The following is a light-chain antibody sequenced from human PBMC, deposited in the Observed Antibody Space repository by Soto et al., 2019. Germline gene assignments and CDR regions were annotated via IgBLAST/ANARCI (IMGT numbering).Light chain of an antibody. CDR1: SSNIGAGYD. CDR3: QSYDSSLSGWV. J-gene: IGLJ3*02. V-gene: IGLV1-40*01. Sequence: QSVLTQPPSVSGAPGQRVTISCTGSSSNIGAGYDVHWYQQIPGTAPKLLIYGSSNRPSGVPDRFSGSKSGTSASLAITGLQAEDEADYYCQSYDSSLSGWVFGGGTKVTV. CDR2: GSS.